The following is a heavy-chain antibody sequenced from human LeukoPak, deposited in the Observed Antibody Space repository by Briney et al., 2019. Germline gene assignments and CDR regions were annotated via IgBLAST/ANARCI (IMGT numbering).Heavy chain of an antibody. D-gene: IGHD1-1*01. CDR1: GFTFREFA. V-gene: IGHV3-49*03. CDR3: SREWGNGNDLRPDS. CDR2: IRSSIYGGTP. J-gene: IGHJ4*02. Sequence: GGSLRLSCTSSGFTFREFAVSWFRQAPGKGLEWLGFIRSSIYGGTPKAAASVKGRFIFSRDDSKGVAYLRMNSLKTDDTAVYYCSREWGNGNDLRPDSWGQGTLVTVSS.